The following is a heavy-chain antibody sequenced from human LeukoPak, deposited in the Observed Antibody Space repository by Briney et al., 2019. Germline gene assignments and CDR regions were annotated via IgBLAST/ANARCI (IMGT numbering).Heavy chain of an antibody. V-gene: IGHV3-9*01. J-gene: IGHJ5*02. Sequence: PGGSLRLSCAASGFTFYDYAMHWVRQAPGKGLEWVSGISWNSGSIGYADSVKGRFTISRDNAKNSLYLQMNSLRAEDTALYYCATDITMVRGALTQFDPWGQGTLVTVSS. CDR2: ISWNSGSI. D-gene: IGHD3-10*01. CDR3: ATDITMVRGALTQFDP. CDR1: GFTFYDYA.